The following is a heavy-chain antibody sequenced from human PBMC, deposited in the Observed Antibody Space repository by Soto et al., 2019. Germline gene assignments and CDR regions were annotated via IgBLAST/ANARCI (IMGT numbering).Heavy chain of an antibody. D-gene: IGHD3-22*01. CDR3: ARDLAYYYDKGRYFDY. CDR1: GGPISSGGYY. CDR2: IYYSGST. J-gene: IGHJ4*02. Sequence: QVQLQESGPGLVKPSQTLSLTCTVSGGPISSGGYYWSWIRQHPGKGLEWIGYIYYSGSTYYNPSLKSRVTISVDTSKNQFSLKLSSVTAADTAVYYCARDLAYYYDKGRYFDYWGQGTLVTVSS. V-gene: IGHV4-31*03.